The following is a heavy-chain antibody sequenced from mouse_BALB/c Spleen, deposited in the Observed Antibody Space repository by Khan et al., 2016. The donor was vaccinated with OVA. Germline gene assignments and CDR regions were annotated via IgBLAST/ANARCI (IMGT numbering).Heavy chain of an antibody. CDR1: GFTFSSYG. CDR2: INSNGSST. Sequence: EVQLVESGGSLVQPGGSLKLSCAASGFTFSSYGMSWVRQTPDKRLELVATINSNGSSTYYPDSVKGRFTISRDNAKNTLYLQMSSLKSEDTAMYYCARMARTINWGQGTTLTVSS. V-gene: IGHV5-6-3*01. CDR3: ARMARTIN. J-gene: IGHJ2*01.